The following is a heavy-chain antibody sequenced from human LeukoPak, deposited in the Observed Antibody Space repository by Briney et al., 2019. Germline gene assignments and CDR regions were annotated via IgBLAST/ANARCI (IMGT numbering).Heavy chain of an antibody. CDR3: ATHTPPYSSSWYFDY. J-gene: IGHJ4*02. V-gene: IGHV1-24*01. D-gene: IGHD6-13*01. CDR1: GYTLTELS. Sequence: GASVKVSCKVSGYTLTELSMHWVRQAPGKGLEWMGGFDPEDGETIYAQKFQGRVTMTEDTSTDPAYMELSSLRSEDTAVYYCATHTPPYSSSWYFDYWGQGTLVTVSS. CDR2: FDPEDGET.